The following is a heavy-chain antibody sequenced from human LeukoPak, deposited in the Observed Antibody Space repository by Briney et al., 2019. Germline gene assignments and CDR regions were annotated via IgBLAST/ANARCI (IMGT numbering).Heavy chain of an antibody. D-gene: IGHD5-12*01. Sequence: WDTLSLTRTVCGRAISSSSYFWGWIRQPPGKGLECIGSIYYSGSTYYNPSLKSRVTISVDTSKNQFSLKVSSVTAADTAVYYCARHIVATSIDYWGQGTLVTVSS. CDR2: IYYSGST. CDR3: ARHIVATSIDY. V-gene: IGHV4-39*01. CDR1: GRAISSSSYF. J-gene: IGHJ4*02.